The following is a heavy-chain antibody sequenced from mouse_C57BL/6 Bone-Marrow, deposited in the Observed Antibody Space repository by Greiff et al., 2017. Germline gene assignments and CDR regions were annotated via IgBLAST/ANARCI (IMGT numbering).Heavy chain of an antibody. V-gene: IGHV1-63*01. CDR1: GYTFTNYW. D-gene: IGHD1-1*01. CDR2: IYPGGGYT. Sequence: QAQLQQSGAELVRPGTSVKMSCKASGYTFTNYWIGWAKQRPGHGLEWIGDIYPGGGYTNYNEKFKGKATLTADKSSSTAYMQFSSLTSEDSAIYYCARSSPYAMDYWGQGTSVTVSS. J-gene: IGHJ4*01. CDR3: ARSSPYAMDY.